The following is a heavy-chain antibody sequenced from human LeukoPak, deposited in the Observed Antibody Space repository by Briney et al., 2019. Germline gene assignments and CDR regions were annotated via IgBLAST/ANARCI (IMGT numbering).Heavy chain of an antibody. CDR3: ARSRFLNMSPLDY. D-gene: IGHD2/OR15-2a*01. V-gene: IGHV4-34*01. J-gene: IGHJ4*02. CDR2: INHSGST. CDR1: GGSFSDHY. Sequence: SETLSLTCDVYGGSFSDHYWNWIRQPPGKGLEWIGEINHSGSTNYKSSLKSRVTMSVDTSRNQFSLRLSSVTAADTAAYYCARSRFLNMSPLDYWGQGTLVTVSS.